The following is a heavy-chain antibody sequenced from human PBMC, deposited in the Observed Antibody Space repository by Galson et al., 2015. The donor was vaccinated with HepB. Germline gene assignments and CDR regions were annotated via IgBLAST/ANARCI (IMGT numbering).Heavy chain of an antibody. J-gene: IGHJ5*02. CDR2: IRSKANSYAT. CDR1: GFTFSGSA. V-gene: IGHV3-73*01. D-gene: IGHD3-22*01. CDR3: TSGAYYDSSGYYYDWFDP. Sequence: SLRLSCAASGFTFSGSAMHWVRQASGKGLEWVGRIRSKANSYATAYAASVKGRFTISRDDPKNTAYLQMNSLKTEDTAVYYCTSGAYYDSSGYYYDWFDPWGQGTLVTVSS.